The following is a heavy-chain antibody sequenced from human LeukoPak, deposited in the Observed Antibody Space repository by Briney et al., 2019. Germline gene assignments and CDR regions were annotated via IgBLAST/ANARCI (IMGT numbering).Heavy chain of an antibody. D-gene: IGHD5-12*01. Sequence: GGSLRLSCAASGLIFSNYAMSWVRQAPGRGLEWVSAISGSGRSTYFADSVKGRFTISRDNTRNTLYLQMNSLRADDTAVYYCAKNSGWHCFWGQGTLVTVSS. CDR1: GLIFSNYA. V-gene: IGHV3-23*01. J-gene: IGHJ4*02. CDR2: ISGSGRST. CDR3: AKNSGWHCF.